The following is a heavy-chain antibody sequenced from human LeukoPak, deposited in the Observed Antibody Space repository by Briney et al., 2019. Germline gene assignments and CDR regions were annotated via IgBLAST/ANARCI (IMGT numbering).Heavy chain of an antibody. Sequence: ASVKVSCKASGYTFTNYYIHWVRQAPGQGLEWMGIIMSTGPSTISTSYAQRFQGRVTITWDTSTTTVYMEMSGLRSEDTAVYYCARAAYSRWSHFDYSGQGTLVAVSS. CDR3: ARAAYSRWSHFDY. J-gene: IGHJ4*02. D-gene: IGHD2-15*01. CDR1: GYTFTNYY. CDR2: IMSTGPSTIST. V-gene: IGHV1-46*01.